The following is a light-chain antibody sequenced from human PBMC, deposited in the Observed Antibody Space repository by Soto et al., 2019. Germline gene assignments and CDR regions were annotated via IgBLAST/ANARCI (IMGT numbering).Light chain of an antibody. J-gene: IGLJ2*01. V-gene: IGLV1-36*01. Sequence: QSVLTQPPSVSEAPRQRVTISCSGNISNIGNNAVSWYQQLPGKAPKLLMYYDDLLPSGVSDRFSGFKSGTSASLAISGLQSGDEADYYCAKWDDRLNGVVFGGGTKLTVL. CDR2: YDD. CDR1: ISNIGNNA. CDR3: AKWDDRLNGVV.